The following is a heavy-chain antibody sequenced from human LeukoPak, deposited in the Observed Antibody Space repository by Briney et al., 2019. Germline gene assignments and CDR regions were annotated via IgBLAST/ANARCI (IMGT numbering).Heavy chain of an antibody. V-gene: IGHV4-39*01. CDR2: IYYSGST. Sequence: SETLSLTCTVSGGSISSSSYYWGWIRQPPGKGLEWIGSIYYSGSTYYNPSLKSRVTISVDTSKNQFSLKLSSVTAADTAVYYCARQVWGPFDPWGQGTLVTVSS. J-gene: IGHJ5*02. CDR1: GGSISSSSYY. D-gene: IGHD7-27*01. CDR3: ARQVWGPFDP.